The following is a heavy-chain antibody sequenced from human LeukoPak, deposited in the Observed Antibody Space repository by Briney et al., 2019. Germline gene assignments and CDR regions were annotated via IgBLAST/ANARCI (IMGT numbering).Heavy chain of an antibody. Sequence: PGGSLRLSCAASGFTFSSYSMNWVRQAPGKGLEWVSSIISSSSHIYYADSVKGRFTISRDNAKNSLYLQMNSLRAKDTAVYYCARTRAPSNGRVLYYMDVWGKGTTVTVSS. CDR3: ARTRAPSNGRVLYYMDV. J-gene: IGHJ6*03. V-gene: IGHV3-21*01. CDR1: GFTFSSYS. D-gene: IGHD2-2*01. CDR2: IISSSSHI.